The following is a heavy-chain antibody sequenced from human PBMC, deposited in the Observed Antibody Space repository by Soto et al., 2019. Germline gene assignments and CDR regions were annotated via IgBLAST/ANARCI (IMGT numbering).Heavy chain of an antibody. CDR2: IYYSGST. J-gene: IGHJ4*02. V-gene: IGHV4-39*01. CDR1: GGSISSSSYY. D-gene: IGHD3-9*01. Sequence: PSETLSLTCTASGGSISSSSYYWGWIRQPPGKGLEWIGSIYYSGSTYYNPSLKSRVTISVDTSKNQFSLKLSSVTAADTAVYYCARQNDYDILTGYYVGSPFDYWGQGTLVTVSS. CDR3: ARQNDYDILTGYYVGSPFDY.